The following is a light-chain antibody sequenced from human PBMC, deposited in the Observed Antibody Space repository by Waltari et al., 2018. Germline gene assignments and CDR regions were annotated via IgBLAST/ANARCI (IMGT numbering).Light chain of an antibody. Sequence: QLVLTQSPSASASLGASVKLTCTLSSGHSSNVVAWLQQRPEKGPRYLMKINSDGSHSKGDEIPVRFSGSSSGAERYLTISSLQSEDEADYFCQTGGHGTWVFGGGTKLTVL. CDR1: SGHSSNV. V-gene: IGLV4-69*02. J-gene: IGLJ3*02. CDR2: INSDGSH. CDR3: QTGGHGTWV.